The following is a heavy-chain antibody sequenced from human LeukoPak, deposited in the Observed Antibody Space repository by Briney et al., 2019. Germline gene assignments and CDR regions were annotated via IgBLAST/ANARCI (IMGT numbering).Heavy chain of an antibody. Sequence: GGSLRLSCAASGFTLSSYAMSRVRQAPGKGLEWVSAISDTGNTYHAASVKGRFTISRDSSKNTLFLQMNSLRPEDAAVYYCAKAPVTTCRGAFCYPFDYWGLGTLVTVSS. D-gene: IGHD2-15*01. CDR1: GFTLSSYA. J-gene: IGHJ4*02. V-gene: IGHV3-23*01. CDR2: ISDTGNT. CDR3: AKAPVTTCRGAFCYPFDY.